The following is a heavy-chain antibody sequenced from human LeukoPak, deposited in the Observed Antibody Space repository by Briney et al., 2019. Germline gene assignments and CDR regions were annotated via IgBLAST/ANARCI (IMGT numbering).Heavy chain of an antibody. CDR1: GGSISSSSYY. V-gene: IGHV4-39*07. CDR3: AREGPWIQLWLLDYMDV. D-gene: IGHD5-18*01. Sequence: SETLSLTCTVSGGSISSSSYYWGWIRQPPGKGLEWIGSIYYSGSTYYNPSLKSRVTISVDTSKNQFSLKLSSVTAADTAVYYCAREGPWIQLWLLDYMDVWGKGTTVTVSS. CDR2: IYYSGST. J-gene: IGHJ6*03.